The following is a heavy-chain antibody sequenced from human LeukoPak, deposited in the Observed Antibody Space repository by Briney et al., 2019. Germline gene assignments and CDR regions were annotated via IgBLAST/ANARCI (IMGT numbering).Heavy chain of an antibody. Sequence: SETLSVTCAVYGGSFSGYYWSWIRQPLGKGLEWIGEINHSGSTNYYPSLKSRVTISVDTSKNQFSLKLSSVTAADTAVYYCSRHATDSVGGGWFHPWGQGSLVTVSS. CDR1: GGSFSGYY. J-gene: IGHJ5*02. V-gene: IGHV4-34*01. CDR3: SRHATDSVGGGWFHP. D-gene: IGHD5/OR15-5a*01. CDR2: INHSGST.